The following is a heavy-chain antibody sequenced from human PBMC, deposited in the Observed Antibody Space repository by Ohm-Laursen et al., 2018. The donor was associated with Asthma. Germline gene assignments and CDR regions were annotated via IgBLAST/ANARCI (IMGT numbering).Heavy chain of an antibody. Sequence: SLRLSCSASGFTFSSYDMHWVRQATGKGLEWVSVIYSGGSTYYADSVKGRFTISRDNSKNTLYLQMNSLRAEDTAVYYCARATRYYYDSSGYHFDYWGQGTLVTVSS. CDR1: GFTFSSYD. CDR3: ARATRYYYDSSGYHFDY. J-gene: IGHJ4*02. V-gene: IGHV3-53*01. CDR2: IYSGGST. D-gene: IGHD3-22*01.